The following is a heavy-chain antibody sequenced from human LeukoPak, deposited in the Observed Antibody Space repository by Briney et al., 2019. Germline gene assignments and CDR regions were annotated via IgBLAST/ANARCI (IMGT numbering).Heavy chain of an antibody. CDR1: GGSISSYY. CDR2: IYTSGST. V-gene: IGHV4-4*09. CDR3: ARSLGYCSSTSCYIYWFDP. D-gene: IGHD2-2*02. J-gene: IGHJ5*02. Sequence: PSETLSLTCTVSGGSISSYYWSWIRQPPGKGLEWIGYIYTSGSTNYNPSLKSRVTISVDTSKNQFSLKLSSVTAADTAVYYCARSLGYCSSTSCYIYWFDPWGQGTLVTVSS.